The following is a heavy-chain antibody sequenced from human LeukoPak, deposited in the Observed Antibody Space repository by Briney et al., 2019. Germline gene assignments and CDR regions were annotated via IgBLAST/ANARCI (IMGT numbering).Heavy chain of an antibody. CDR2: MNPNSGNT. V-gene: IGHV1-8*03. D-gene: IGHD3-10*01. Sequence: ASLKVSSKASGYTFTSSDINCVRQAPGQGLECIGWMNPNSGNTQYAQKIQGRGTITRNTTINTANMELNSVRYEDTDVYLRGYYYGSGSYYNEYYYYYYMDVWGKGTTVTVSS. CDR3: GYYYGSGSYYNEYYYYYYMDV. J-gene: IGHJ6*03. CDR1: GYTFTSSD.